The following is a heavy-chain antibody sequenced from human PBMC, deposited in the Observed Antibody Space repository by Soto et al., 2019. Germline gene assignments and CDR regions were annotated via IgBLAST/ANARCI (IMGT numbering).Heavy chain of an antibody. D-gene: IGHD3-16*02. CDR2: IIPLFGKT. J-gene: IGHJ4*02. CDR1: GGTFSSYA. Sequence: QVQLVQSGAEVKKPGSSVKVSCKAFGGTFSSYAISWVRQAPGQGLEWMGGIIPLFGKTNYAPKFQGRVAITADERERTAYMDLSSLKSEDTAVYYCATNNRASYHFDYWGQGTLVTVSS. V-gene: IGHV1-69*01. CDR3: ATNNRASYHFDY.